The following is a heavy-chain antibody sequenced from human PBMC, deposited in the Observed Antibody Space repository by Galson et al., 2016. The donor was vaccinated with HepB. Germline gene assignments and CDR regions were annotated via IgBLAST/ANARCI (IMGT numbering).Heavy chain of an antibody. CDR1: GDSISTSRSSY. CDR2: IYRSGST. Sequence: TLSLTCTVSGDSISTSRSSYWSWLRQPVGKGPEWIGLIYRSGSTKYNPSLKTRVTVSLDTSKDQLSLELISVTAADTAVYYCARELWAWSHGTLVTVSS. CDR3: ARELWA. V-gene: IGHV4-61*02. D-gene: IGHD2-21*01. J-gene: IGHJ5*01.